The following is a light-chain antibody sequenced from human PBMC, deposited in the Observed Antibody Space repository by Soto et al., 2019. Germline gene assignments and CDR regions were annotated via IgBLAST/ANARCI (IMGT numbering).Light chain of an antibody. CDR3: QKYNSAYLTIT. J-gene: IGKJ5*01. CDR1: QGISNY. V-gene: IGKV1-27*01. Sequence: DIQMTQSPSSLSASVGDRVTITCRASQGISNYLAWYQQKPGKVPKLLIYAASTLQSGVPSRFSGSGSGTDFTLTISSLQPEDVATYYCQKYNSAYLTITFGQGTRLEIK. CDR2: AAS.